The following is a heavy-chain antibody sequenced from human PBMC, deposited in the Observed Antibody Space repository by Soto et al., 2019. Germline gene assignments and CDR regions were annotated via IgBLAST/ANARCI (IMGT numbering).Heavy chain of an antibody. D-gene: IGHD3-3*01. CDR3: ASSPSYDFWSGRGLYFDY. J-gene: IGHJ4*02. CDR2: IYYSGST. CDR1: GGSISSYY. Sequence: SETLSLTCTVSGGSISSYYWSWIRQPPGKGLEWIGYIYYSGSTNYNPSLKSRVTISVDTSKNQFSLKLSSVTAADTAVYYCASSPSYDFWSGRGLYFDYWGQGTLVTVSS. V-gene: IGHV4-59*01.